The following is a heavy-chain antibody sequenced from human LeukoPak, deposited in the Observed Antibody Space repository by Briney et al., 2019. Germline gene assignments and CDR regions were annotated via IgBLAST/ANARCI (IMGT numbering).Heavy chain of an antibody. D-gene: IGHD6-13*01. CDR3: ARGYSSSWYGPYFDY. CDR2: ISSSSSYI. CDR1: GFTFSSYS. Sequence: SGGSLRLSCAASGFTFSSYSMNWVRQAPGKGLEWVSSISSSSSYIYYADSVKGRFTISRDNAKNSLYLQMNSLRAEDTAVYYCARGYSSSWYGPYFDYWGQGTLVTVSS. J-gene: IGHJ4*02. V-gene: IGHV3-21*01.